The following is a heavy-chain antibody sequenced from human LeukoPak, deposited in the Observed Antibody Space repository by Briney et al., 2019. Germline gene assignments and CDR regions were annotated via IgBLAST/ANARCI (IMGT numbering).Heavy chain of an antibody. CDR1: GGSFSGYY. V-gene: IGHV4-34*01. CDR3: ARAGLGGVTRPVDY. J-gene: IGHJ4*02. Sequence: SETLSLTCAVYGGSFSGYYWSWIRQPPGKGLEWIGEINHSGSTNYNPSLKSRVTISVDTSKNQFSLKLSSVTAADTAVYYCARAGLGGVTRPVDYWGQGTLVTVSP. CDR2: INHSGST. D-gene: IGHD3-16*01.